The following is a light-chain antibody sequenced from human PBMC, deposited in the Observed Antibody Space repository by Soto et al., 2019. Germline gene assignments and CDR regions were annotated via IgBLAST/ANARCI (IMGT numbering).Light chain of an antibody. Sequence: SYELTQPPSVSVAPGQTARITCGGNNIGTKSVHRYQQKPGQAPLLVIYDDGDRPSGIPERFSGSNSGNTATLTITRVEAGEEADYFCHVWDSNSDHREVFGNGTKLTVL. V-gene: IGLV3-21*02. CDR3: HVWDSNSDHREV. CDR2: DDG. CDR1: NIGTKS. J-gene: IGLJ1*01.